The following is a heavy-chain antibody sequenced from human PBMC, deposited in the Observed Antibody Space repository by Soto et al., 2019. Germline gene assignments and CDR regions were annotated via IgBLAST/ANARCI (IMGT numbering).Heavy chain of an antibody. Sequence: PGGSLRLSCAASGFTFSSYGMHWVRQAPGKGLEWVAVIWYDGSNKYYADSVKGRFTISRDNSKNTLYLQMNSLRAEDTAVYYCARDARSPLLWFGELDYWGQGTLVTVS. D-gene: IGHD3-10*01. CDR2: IWYDGSNK. CDR3: ARDARSPLLWFGELDY. V-gene: IGHV3-33*01. CDR1: GFTFSSYG. J-gene: IGHJ4*02.